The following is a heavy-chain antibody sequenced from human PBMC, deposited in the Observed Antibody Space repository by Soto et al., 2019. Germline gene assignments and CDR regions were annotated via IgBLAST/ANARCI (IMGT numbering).Heavy chain of an antibody. V-gene: IGHV4-31*03. D-gene: IGHD3-22*01. Sequence: SETLSLTCTVSGGSINSGAYSWSRIRQHPGKGLEWIGYIYYSGSTYYNPSLKSRVTISVDTSKKQFSLKLSSVTAADTAVYYCARDLVLRGSFDYWGQGTLVTVSS. J-gene: IGHJ4*02. CDR3: ARDLVLRGSFDY. CDR2: IYYSGST. CDR1: GGSINSGAYS.